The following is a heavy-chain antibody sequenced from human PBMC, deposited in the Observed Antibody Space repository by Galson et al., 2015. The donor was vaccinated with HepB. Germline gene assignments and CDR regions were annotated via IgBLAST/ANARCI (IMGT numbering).Heavy chain of an antibody. J-gene: IGHJ6*03. CDR2: TYYRSKWYN. Sequence: CAISGDSVSSNSAAWNWIRQSPSRGLEWLGRTYYRSKWYNDYAVTVKSRITINPDTSKNQFSLQLNSGTPEDTTVYYCARGSSGWRGYYYYYMDYWGKGTTVTVS. V-gene: IGHV6-1*01. CDR3: ARGSSGWRGYYYYYMDY. D-gene: IGHD6-19*01. CDR1: GDSVSSNSAA.